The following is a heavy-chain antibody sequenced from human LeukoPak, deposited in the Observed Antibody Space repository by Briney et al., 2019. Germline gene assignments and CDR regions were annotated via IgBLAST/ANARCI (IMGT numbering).Heavy chain of an antibody. Sequence: GGSLRLSCAASGFTFDDYTMHWVRQAPGKGLEWVSHISWDGGSTYYADSVKGRFTTSRDNSKNSLYLQMNSLRTEDTALYYFAKGNFDYWGQGTLVTVSS. CDR3: AKGNFDY. J-gene: IGHJ4*02. D-gene: IGHD3-10*01. CDR2: ISWDGGST. V-gene: IGHV3-43*01. CDR1: GFTFDDYT.